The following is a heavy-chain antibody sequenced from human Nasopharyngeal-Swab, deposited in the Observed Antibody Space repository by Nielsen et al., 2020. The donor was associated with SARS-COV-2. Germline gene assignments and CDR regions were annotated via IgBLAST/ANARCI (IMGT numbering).Heavy chain of an antibody. V-gene: IGHV1-69*04. Sequence: SVKVSCKASGGTFSSYAISWLRQAPGQGLEWMGRIIPIVGITNHAQKFQGRVTITADKSTNTVYVELRSLTSEEPAVYYLASREDSLTGSSFDYWGQGTLITVSS. CDR3: ASREDSLTGSSFDY. J-gene: IGHJ4*02. CDR1: GGTFSSYA. D-gene: IGHD3-9*01. CDR2: IIPIVGIT.